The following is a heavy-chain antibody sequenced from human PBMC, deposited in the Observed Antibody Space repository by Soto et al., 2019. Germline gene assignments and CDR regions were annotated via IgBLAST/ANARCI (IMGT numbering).Heavy chain of an antibody. CDR2: IYHSGST. Sequence: SETLSLTCAVSVSSISSGGYSWSWIRQPPGKGLEWIGYIYHSGSTYYNPSLKSRVTISVDRSKNQFSLKLSSVTAADTAVYYCARVVPADPGGWFDPWGQGTLVTVSS. CDR1: VSSISSGGYS. CDR3: ARVVPADPGGWFDP. D-gene: IGHD2-2*01. V-gene: IGHV4-30-2*01. J-gene: IGHJ5*02.